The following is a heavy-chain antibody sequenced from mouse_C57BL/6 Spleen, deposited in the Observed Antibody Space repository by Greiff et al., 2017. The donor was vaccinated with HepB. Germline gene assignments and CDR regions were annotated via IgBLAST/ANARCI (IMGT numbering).Heavy chain of an antibody. J-gene: IGHJ2*01. CDR2: INPNNGGT. D-gene: IGHD1-1*01. Sequence: VQLQQSGPELVKPGASVKISCKASGYTFTDYYMNWVKQSHGKSLEWIGDINPNNGGTSYNQKFKGKATLTVDKSSSTAYMELRSLTSEDSAVYYCAKYGSSYLYYFDYWGQGTTLTVSS. CDR3: AKYGSSYLYYFDY. CDR1: GYTFTDYY. V-gene: IGHV1-26*01.